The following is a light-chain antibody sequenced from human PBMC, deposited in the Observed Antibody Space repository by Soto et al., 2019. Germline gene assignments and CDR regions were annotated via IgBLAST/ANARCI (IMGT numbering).Light chain of an antibody. CDR3: QQYGSSPPLS. V-gene: IGKV3-20*01. CDR2: GAS. Sequence: EIVLTQSPGTLSXXXXXXXXXXXXXXQSVASSYLAWYQQKPGQAPRLLIYGASSRATGIPDRFSGSGSGTDFTLTISRLKPEDFAMYYCQQYGSSPPLSFGGGTKVDIK. CDR1: QSVASSY. J-gene: IGKJ4*01.